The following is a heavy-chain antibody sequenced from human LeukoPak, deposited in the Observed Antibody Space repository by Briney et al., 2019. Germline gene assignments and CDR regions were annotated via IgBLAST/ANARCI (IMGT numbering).Heavy chain of an antibody. CDR1: GYAFIDYA. Sequence: ASVKVSCKASGYAFIDYAINWVRQAPGQGLEWMGWINTNTGNPTYAQGFTGRFVFSLDTSVSTIYLQISSLKAEDTAVYYCARDPGDDLVVPGDPWGQGTLVTVSS. V-gene: IGHV7-4-1*02. CDR3: ARDPGDDLVVPGDP. D-gene: IGHD2-2*01. J-gene: IGHJ5*02. CDR2: INTNTGNP.